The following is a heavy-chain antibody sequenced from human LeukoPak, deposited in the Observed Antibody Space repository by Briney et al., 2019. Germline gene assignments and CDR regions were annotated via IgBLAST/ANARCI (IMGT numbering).Heavy chain of an antibody. CDR1: GGSVSSTAYY. D-gene: IGHD4-23*01. CDR3: ARHEGGGGFDY. V-gene: IGHV4-39*01. Sequence: SETLSLTCTVSGGSVSSTAYYWGWLRQPPGKGLEWIVNIYYSVSTYYNPSLKSRVTISVDTSKNQFSLNLTSVTAADTAVYHCARHEGGGGFDYWGQGTLVTVSS. CDR2: IYYSVST. J-gene: IGHJ4*02.